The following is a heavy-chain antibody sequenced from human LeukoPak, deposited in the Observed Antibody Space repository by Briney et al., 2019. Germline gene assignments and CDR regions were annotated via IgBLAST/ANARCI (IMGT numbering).Heavy chain of an antibody. CDR2: IYYSGST. J-gene: IGHJ5*02. V-gene: IGHV4-39*01. Sequence: PSETLSLTCTVSGASISSSTDYWGWIRQPPGKGLEWLANIYYSGSTYYNPSLKSRVTISVDTSKNQFSLKLSSVTAADTAVYYCAGLIRPGWFDPWGQGTLVTVSS. CDR1: GASISSSTDY. D-gene: IGHD1-14*01. CDR3: AGLIRPGWFDP.